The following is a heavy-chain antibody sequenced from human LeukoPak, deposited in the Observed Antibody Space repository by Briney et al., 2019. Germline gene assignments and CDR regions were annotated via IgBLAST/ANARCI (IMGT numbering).Heavy chain of an antibody. J-gene: IGHJ4*02. D-gene: IGHD5-18*01. CDR1: GFTFSSYA. V-gene: IGHV3-23*01. CDR3: AKVPAGLRIQLWLSRYYFDY. CDR2: ISGSGGST. Sequence: GGSLRLSCAASGFTFSSYAMSWVRQAPGKGLELVSAISGSGGSTYYADSVKGRFTISRDNSKNTLYLQMNSLRAEDTAVYYCAKVPAGLRIQLWLSRYYFDYWGQGTLVTVSS.